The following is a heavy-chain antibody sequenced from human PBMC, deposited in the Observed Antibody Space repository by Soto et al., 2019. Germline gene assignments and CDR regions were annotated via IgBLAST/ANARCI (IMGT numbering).Heavy chain of an antibody. CDR3: AKGKGRDSGYDFLFDY. CDR1: GFSFSSDG. Sequence: QVQLVESGGGVVQPGRSLRLSCEASGFSFSSDGMHWVRQAPGKGLEWVAVISYDGNNKYYADSVKGRFTISRDNSKNTLDLQMDSLRAEDTAVYYCAKGKGRDSGYDFLFDYWGQGTLVTVSS. V-gene: IGHV3-30*18. D-gene: IGHD5-12*01. J-gene: IGHJ4*02. CDR2: ISYDGNNK.